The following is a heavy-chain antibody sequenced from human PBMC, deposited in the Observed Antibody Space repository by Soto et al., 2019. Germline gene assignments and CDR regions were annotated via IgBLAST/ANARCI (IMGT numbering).Heavy chain of an antibody. CDR3: ARDLRCRGFYGMDV. V-gene: IGHV4-61*01. D-gene: IGHD3-10*01. CDR2: IYYSGST. J-gene: IGHJ6*02. Sequence: NPSETLSLTCTVSGGSVSSGSFHWGWIRQPPGKGLEWIGYIYYSGSTYYNPSLKSRVTISVDTSNNQFSLKLSSVTAADTAVYYCARDLRCRGFYGMDVWGQGTTITVSS. CDR1: GGSVSSGSFH.